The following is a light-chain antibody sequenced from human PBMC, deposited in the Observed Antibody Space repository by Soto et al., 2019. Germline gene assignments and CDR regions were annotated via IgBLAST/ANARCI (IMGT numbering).Light chain of an antibody. Sequence: QSVLTQPASVSASPGQSITISCPGTSSDVGSYNLVSWYQQHPGKAPKLMIYEASKRPSGVSNRFSGSKSGNTASLTISGLQAEDEADYSCCSYAGSSTFFIFGTGTKVTVL. CDR2: EAS. J-gene: IGLJ1*01. V-gene: IGLV2-23*02. CDR1: SSDVGSYNL. CDR3: CSYAGSSTFFI.